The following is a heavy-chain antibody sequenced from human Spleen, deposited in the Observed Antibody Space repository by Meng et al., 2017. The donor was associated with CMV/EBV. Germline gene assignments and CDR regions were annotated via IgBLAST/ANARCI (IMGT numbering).Heavy chain of an antibody. J-gene: IGHJ4*02. D-gene: IGHD6-6*01. Sequence: GESLKISCAASGFTFDDYTMHWVRQAPGKGLEWVSLISWDGVSTYYTDSVKGRFTISRDNSKNSLYLQMNSLRTEDTALYYCAKDGRGSSGAYYFDYWGQGTMVTVSP. V-gene: IGHV3-43*01. CDR2: ISWDGVST. CDR3: AKDGRGSSGAYYFDY. CDR1: GFTFDDYT.